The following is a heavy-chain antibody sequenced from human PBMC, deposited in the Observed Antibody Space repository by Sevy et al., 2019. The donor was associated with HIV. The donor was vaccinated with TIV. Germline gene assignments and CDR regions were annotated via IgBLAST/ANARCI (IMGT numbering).Heavy chain of an antibody. CDR3: ARGGGISGGGFFLGEEKQRFDF. CDR1: GGSFRDYF. Sequence: SETLSLTCAVSGGSFRDYFWTWIRQSPGKGLEWIGGITQRGSTNYNPSLKSRVAISVDTSNHHVSLRLTSVTGADTAVYYCARGGGISGGGFFLGEEKQRFDFWGQGTLVTVSS. D-gene: IGHD6-25*01. V-gene: IGHV4-34*01. CDR2: ITQRGST. J-gene: IGHJ4*01.